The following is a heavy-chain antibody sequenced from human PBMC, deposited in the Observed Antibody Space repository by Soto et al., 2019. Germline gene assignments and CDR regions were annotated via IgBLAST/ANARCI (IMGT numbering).Heavy chain of an antibody. CDR3: AIGYYDYVWGSYRSSQNTKSDY. V-gene: IGHV1-69*01. CDR2: IIPIFGTA. J-gene: IGHJ4*02. Sequence: QVQLVQSGAEVKKPGSSVKVSCKASGGTFSSYAISWVRQAPEQGLEWMGGIIPIFGTANYAQKFQGRVTITADESTSTAYMELSSLRSEDTAVYYCAIGYYDYVWGSYRSSQNTKSDYWGQGTLVTVSS. CDR1: GGTFSSYA. D-gene: IGHD3-16*02.